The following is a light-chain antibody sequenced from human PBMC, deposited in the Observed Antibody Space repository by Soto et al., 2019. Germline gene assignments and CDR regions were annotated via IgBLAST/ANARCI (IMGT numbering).Light chain of an antibody. CDR2: AAS. Sequence: GDRVTISCPDSQGISSYLAWYQHKPGKAPNLLISAASTLQSGVPSRFSGSGSGTEFTLTISSLQPEDVATYYCQQLNSYPLSFGGGTKVDIK. V-gene: IGKV1-9*01. J-gene: IGKJ4*01. CDR3: QQLNSYPLS. CDR1: QGISSY.